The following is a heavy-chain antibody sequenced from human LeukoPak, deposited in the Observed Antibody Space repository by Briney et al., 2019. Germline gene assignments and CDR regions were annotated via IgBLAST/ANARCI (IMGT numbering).Heavy chain of an antibody. V-gene: IGHV3-49*04. Sequence: GGSMRLSCTASGFTSGDYAMSWDRQAPGEGLEWVGFIRSKAYGGTTEYAAAVKGRLTMTRDDSKSIAYLRMNSLKTEDTAVYYCTREDEGATNYWGQGNLVTVYS. CDR2: IRSKAYGGTT. CDR1: GFTSGDYA. J-gene: IGHJ4*02. CDR3: TREDEGATNY. D-gene: IGHD1-26*01.